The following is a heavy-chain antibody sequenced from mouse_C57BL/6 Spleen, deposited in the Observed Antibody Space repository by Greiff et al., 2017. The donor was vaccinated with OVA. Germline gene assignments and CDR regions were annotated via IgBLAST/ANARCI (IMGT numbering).Heavy chain of an antibody. V-gene: IGHV1-64*01. CDR2: IHPNSGST. J-gene: IGHJ4*01. Sequence: VQLQQPGAELVKPGASVKLSCKASGYTFTSYWMHWVKQRPGQGLEWIGMIHPNSGSTNYNEKFKSKATLTVDKSSSTAYMQLSSLTSEDSAVYYCARFMGFGAMDYWGQGTSVTVSS. D-gene: IGHD1-1*01. CDR3: ARFMGFGAMDY. CDR1: GYTFTSYW.